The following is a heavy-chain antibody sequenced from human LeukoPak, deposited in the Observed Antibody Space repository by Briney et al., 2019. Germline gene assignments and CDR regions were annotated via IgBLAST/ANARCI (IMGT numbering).Heavy chain of an antibody. CDR1: GFTFITYW. J-gene: IGHJ4*02. CDR3: ARPSVAGPYFDF. V-gene: IGHV3-74*01. Sequence: HPGGSLRLSCAASGFTFITYWMHWVRKAPGKGLVWVSRINNDGSNTNYADSVKGRFTISRDNAKNTLYLQMNSLRAEDTAVYYCARPSVAGPYFDFWGQGTLVTVSS. CDR2: INNDGSNT. D-gene: IGHD6-19*01.